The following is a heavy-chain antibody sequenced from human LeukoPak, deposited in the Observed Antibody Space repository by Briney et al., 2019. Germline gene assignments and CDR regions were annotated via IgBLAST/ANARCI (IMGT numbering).Heavy chain of an antibody. J-gene: IGHJ5*02. CDR2: IYYSGST. V-gene: IGHV4-61*01. D-gene: IGHD2-2*01. CDR3: ARHQGYRSSTSCYPGIWFDP. CDR1: GGSISGSSYY. Sequence: SETLSLTCTVSGGSISGSSYYWSWIRQPPGKGLEWIGYIYYSGSTNYNPSLKSRVTISVDTSKNQFSLKLSSVTAADTAVYYCARHQGYRSSTSCYPGIWFDPWGQGTLVTVSS.